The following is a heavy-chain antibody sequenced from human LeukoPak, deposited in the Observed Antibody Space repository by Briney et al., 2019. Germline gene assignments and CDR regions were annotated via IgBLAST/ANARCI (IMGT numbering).Heavy chain of an antibody. CDR2: ISGSGGST. V-gene: IGHV3-23*01. J-gene: IGHJ4*02. D-gene: IGHD3-3*01. CDR3: AKNPSPFWSGYSYYFDY. CDR1: GFTFNNYA. Sequence: GGSLRLSCAASGFTFNNYAMSWVRQAPGKGLEWVSGISGSGGSTYYADSVKGRFTISRDNSKNTLYLQMNNLRAEDTAVYYCAKNPSPFWSGYSYYFDYWGQGTLVTVSS.